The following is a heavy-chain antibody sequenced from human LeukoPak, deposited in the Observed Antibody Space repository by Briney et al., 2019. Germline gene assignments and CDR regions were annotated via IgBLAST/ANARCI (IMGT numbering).Heavy chain of an antibody. J-gene: IGHJ4*01. CDR2: ISDTGVTT. CDR3: ANLNAPYWGNFHY. D-gene: IGHD3-16*01. Sequence: GGSLRLSCVVSGFTFSNYAMGWVRQAPGQGLHWVSAISDTGVTTYYADSVKGRFTISRDNSKSTLYLQMNSLRAEDTAVYYCANLNAPYWGNFHYWATEPWSPSPQ. V-gene: IGHV3-23*01. CDR1: GFTFSNYA.